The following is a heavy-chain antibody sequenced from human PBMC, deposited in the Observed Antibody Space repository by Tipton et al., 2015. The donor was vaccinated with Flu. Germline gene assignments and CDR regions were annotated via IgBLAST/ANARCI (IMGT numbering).Heavy chain of an antibody. D-gene: IGHD3-22*01. Sequence: LSCTVSGGSISSYYWSWIRQPPGKGLEWIGYIYYSGSTNYNPSLKSRVTISVDTSKNQFSLKLSSVTAADTAVYYCARVDYYDSSGYYPFDYWGQGTLVTVSS. CDR1: GGSISSYY. V-gene: IGHV4-59*01. CDR2: IYYSGST. J-gene: IGHJ4*02. CDR3: ARVDYYDSSGYYPFDY.